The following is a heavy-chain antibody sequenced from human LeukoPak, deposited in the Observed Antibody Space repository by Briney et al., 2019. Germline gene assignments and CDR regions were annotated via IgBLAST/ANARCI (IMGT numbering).Heavy chain of an antibody. J-gene: IGHJ4*02. CDR2: IRSKAYGGTT. CDR1: GFTFGDYA. Sequence: PGGSLRLSCTASGFTFGDYAMSWFRQAPGKGLEWVGFIRSKAYGGTTEYAASVKGRFTISRDDSKSIACLQMNSLKTEDTAVYYCTRAPSYYDSSGYYLPDWYWGQGTLVTVSS. V-gene: IGHV3-49*03. CDR3: TRAPSYYDSSGYYLPDWY. D-gene: IGHD3-22*01.